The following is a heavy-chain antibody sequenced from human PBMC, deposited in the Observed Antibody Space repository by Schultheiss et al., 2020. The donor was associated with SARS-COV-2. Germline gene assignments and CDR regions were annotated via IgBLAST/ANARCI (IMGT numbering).Heavy chain of an antibody. Sequence: GGSLRLSCAASGFTFSRYEMNWVRQAPGKGLEWVSYISSSGSTIYYADSVKGRFTISIDNAKNSLYLQMNSLRAEDTAVYYCARDLGYSYGLGIDYWGQGTLVTVSS. V-gene: IGHV3-48*03. CDR2: ISSSGSTI. D-gene: IGHD5-18*01. CDR3: ARDLGYSYGLGIDY. J-gene: IGHJ4*02. CDR1: GFTFSRYE.